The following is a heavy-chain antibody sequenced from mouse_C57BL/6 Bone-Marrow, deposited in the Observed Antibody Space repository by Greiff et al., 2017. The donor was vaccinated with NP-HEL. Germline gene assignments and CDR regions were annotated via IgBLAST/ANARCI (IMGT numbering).Heavy chain of an antibody. CDR1: GYAFSSYW. J-gene: IGHJ3*01. CDR3: ARRESTVVPFAY. Sequence: VQLQQSGAELVKPGASVKISCKASGYAFSSYWMNWVKQRPGKGLEWIGQIYPGDGDTNYNGKFKGKATLTADKSSSTAYMQLSSLTSEDSAVYFCARRESTVVPFAYWGQGTLVTVSA. CDR2: IYPGDGDT. D-gene: IGHD1-1*01. V-gene: IGHV1-80*01.